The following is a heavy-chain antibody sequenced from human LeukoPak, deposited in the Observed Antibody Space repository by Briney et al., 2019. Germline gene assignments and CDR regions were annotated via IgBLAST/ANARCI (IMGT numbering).Heavy chain of an antibody. V-gene: IGHV5-51*01. J-gene: IGHJ5*02. CDR1: GYSFTSYW. Sequence: GESLKISCKGSGYSFTSYWIGWVRQMPGKGLEWMGIIYPGDSDTRYSPSFQGQVTISADKSISTAYLQWSSLKASDTAMYYCARGGDNWNFLYNWFDPWGQGTLVTVSS. CDR2: IYPGDSDT. CDR3: ARGGDNWNFLYNWFDP. D-gene: IGHD1-7*01.